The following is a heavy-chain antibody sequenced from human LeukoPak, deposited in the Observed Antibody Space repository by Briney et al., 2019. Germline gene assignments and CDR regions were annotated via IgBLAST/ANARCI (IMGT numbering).Heavy chain of an antibody. CDR2: ISSNGGST. CDR3: VKDGSGSYYTYYFDY. Sequence: PGGSLRLSCSASGFTFSRYAMHWVRQAPGKGLEYVSAISSNGGSTYYADSVKGSFTISRDNSKNTLYLQMSSLRAEDTAVYYCVKDGSGSYYTYYFDYWGQGTLVTVSS. CDR1: GFTFSRYA. V-gene: IGHV3-64D*06. D-gene: IGHD3-10*01. J-gene: IGHJ4*02.